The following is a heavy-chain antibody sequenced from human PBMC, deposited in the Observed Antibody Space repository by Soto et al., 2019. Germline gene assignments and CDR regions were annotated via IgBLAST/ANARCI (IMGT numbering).Heavy chain of an antibody. CDR2: INAGNGNT. CDR1: GYTFTSYA. D-gene: IGHD5-18*01. J-gene: IGHJ6*02. Sequence: QVQLVQSGAEEKKPGASVKVSCKASGYTFTSYAMHWVRQAAGQRLEWMGWINAGNGNTKYSQKFQGRVTITRDTSASTAYMELRSLRSEDTAVYYCAREGYSYEGMDVWGQGTTVTVSS. V-gene: IGHV1-3*05. CDR3: AREGYSYEGMDV.